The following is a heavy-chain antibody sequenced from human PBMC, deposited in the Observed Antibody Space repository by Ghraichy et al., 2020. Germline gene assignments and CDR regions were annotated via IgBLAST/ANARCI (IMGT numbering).Heavy chain of an antibody. CDR2: ISGSGGST. V-gene: IGHV3-23*01. Sequence: GGSLRLSCAASGFTFSSXXMSWXRQAPGKGLEWVSAISGSGGSTYYADSVKGRFTISRDNSKNTLYLQMNSLRAEDTAVYYCAKEMATIRSIFGGQGTLVTVSS. D-gene: IGHD5-24*01. CDR3: AKEMATIRSIF. CDR1: GFTFSSXX. J-gene: IGHJ4*02.